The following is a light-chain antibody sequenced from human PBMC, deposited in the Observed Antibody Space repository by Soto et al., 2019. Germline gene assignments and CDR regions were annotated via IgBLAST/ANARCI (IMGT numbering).Light chain of an antibody. Sequence: PSSLSASVGDIVTITCRASQSISSYLNWYQQKPGKAPKLLIYLASTLQSGVPTRFSGSGSATEFTLSINSLQPDDFATYYCQQYGSYSRTFGQGTKVDIK. CDR3: QQYGSYSRT. V-gene: IGKV1-5*03. CDR2: LAS. J-gene: IGKJ1*01. CDR1: QSISSY.